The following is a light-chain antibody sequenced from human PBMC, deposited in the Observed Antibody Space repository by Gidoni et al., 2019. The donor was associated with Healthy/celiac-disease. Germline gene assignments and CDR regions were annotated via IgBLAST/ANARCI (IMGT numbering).Light chain of an antibody. J-gene: IGLJ2*01. Sequence: SYELTPPPSVSVSPGQTASITCSGAQLGDKYACWYQQKPGQSPVLVIYQDSKRLSGIPERFSGSNSGNTATLTISGTQAMDEADYYCQAWDSSTVVFGGGTKLTVL. CDR2: QDS. CDR3: QAWDSSTVV. CDR1: QLGDKY. V-gene: IGLV3-1*01.